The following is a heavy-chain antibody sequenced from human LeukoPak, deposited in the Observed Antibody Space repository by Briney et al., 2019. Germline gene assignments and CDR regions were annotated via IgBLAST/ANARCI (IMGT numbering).Heavy chain of an antibody. CDR3: ARDGEYYYDSSGYSPFDY. J-gene: IGHJ4*02. CDR2: ISAYNGNT. V-gene: IGHV1-18*01. Sequence: ASVKVSCKASGYTFTSYGISWVRQAPGQGLEWMGWISAYNGNTNYAQKLQGRVTMTTDTSTSTAYMELRSLRSDDTAVYYCARDGEYYYDSSGYSPFDYWGQGTLVTVSS. D-gene: IGHD3-22*01. CDR1: GYTFTSYG.